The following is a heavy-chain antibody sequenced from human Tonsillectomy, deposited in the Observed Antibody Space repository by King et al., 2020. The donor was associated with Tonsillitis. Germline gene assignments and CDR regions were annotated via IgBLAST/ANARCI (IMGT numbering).Heavy chain of an antibody. CDR2: IYYSGST. V-gene: IGHV4-59*01. CDR1: GGSISSYY. D-gene: IGHD1-26*01. Sequence: VQLQESGPGLVKPSETLSLTCTVSGGSISSYYWSWIRQPPGKGLEWIGYIYYSGSTNYNPSLKSRVTISVDTSKNQFSLKLSSVTAADTAVYYCATGVVGATMEIYFDYWGQGTLVTVSS. CDR3: ATGVVGATMEIYFDY. J-gene: IGHJ4*02.